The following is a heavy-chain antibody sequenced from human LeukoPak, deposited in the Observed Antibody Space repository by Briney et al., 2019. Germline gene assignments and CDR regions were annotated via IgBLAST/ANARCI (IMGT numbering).Heavy chain of an antibody. CDR2: IYYSGST. D-gene: IGHD5-18*01. Sequence: SETLSLTCAVYGGSFSGHSWSWIRQPPGKGLEWIGSIYYSGSTYYNPSLKSRVTVSVDTSKNQFSLKLSSVTAADTAVYYCAIETAMVGRWGQGTLVTVSP. V-gene: IGHV4-34*01. CDR1: GGSFSGHS. CDR3: AIETAMVGR. J-gene: IGHJ4*02.